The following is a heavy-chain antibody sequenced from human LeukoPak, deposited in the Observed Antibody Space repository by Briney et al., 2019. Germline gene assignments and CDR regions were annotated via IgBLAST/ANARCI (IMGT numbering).Heavy chain of an antibody. CDR3: ARVAGDCGGDCYSNCFDY. CDR1: GGSISSHY. Sequence: SETLSLTCTVSGGSISSHYWSWIRQPPGKGLEWIGYIYYSGSTNYNPSLKSRITISVDTSKNQFSLKLSSVTAADTAVYYCARVAGDCGGDCYSNCFDYWGQGTLVTVSS. V-gene: IGHV4-59*08. D-gene: IGHD2-21*02. CDR2: IYYSGST. J-gene: IGHJ4*02.